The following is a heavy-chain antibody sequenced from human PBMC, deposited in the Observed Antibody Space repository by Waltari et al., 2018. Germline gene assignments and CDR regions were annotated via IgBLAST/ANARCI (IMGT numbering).Heavy chain of an antibody. CDR2: IYPGDSDT. D-gene: IGHD2-8*01. CDR1: GTSFTSYW. V-gene: IGHV5-51*01. CDR3: ARHGLRDCTNGVCSFQGMDV. Sequence: EVQLVQSGAEVKKPGESLKISCKGSGTSFTSYWIGWVRQMPGKGLEWMGIIYPGDSDTRYSPSFQGQVTISADKSISTAYLQWSSLKASDTAMYYCARHGLRDCTNGVCSFQGMDVWGQGTTVTVSS. J-gene: IGHJ6*02.